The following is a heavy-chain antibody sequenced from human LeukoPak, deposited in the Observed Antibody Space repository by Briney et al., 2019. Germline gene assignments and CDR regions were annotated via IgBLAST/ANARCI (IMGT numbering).Heavy chain of an antibody. CDR2: IESKTDGGTT. D-gene: IGHD4-17*01. Sequence: GGSLRLSCAASGFTFSNAWMSWVRQAPGKGLEWVGRIESKTDGGTTDYAAPVKGRFTISRDDSKNTLYLQMNSLKTEDTAVYYCTTVTTVTRGYWGQGTLVTVSS. CDR1: GFTFSNAW. V-gene: IGHV3-15*04. CDR3: TTVTTVTRGY. J-gene: IGHJ4*02.